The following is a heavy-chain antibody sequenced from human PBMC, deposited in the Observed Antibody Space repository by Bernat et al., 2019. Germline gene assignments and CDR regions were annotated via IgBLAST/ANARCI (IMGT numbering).Heavy chain of an antibody. V-gene: IGHV1-18*01. CDR2: VSGYNGNT. J-gene: IGHJ6*02. D-gene: IGHD3-16*01. Sequence: QVQLVQSGAEVKKPGASVKVSCKASGYTLSDYGISWVRQAPGQGLEWMGWVSGYNGNTDYAEKFQGRVTMTTDTSTNTVYMDRRSLGSDDTAVYYCARKGRRGSYDFDFGMDVWGQGATVIVSS. CDR3: ARKGRRGSYDFDFGMDV. CDR1: GYTLSDYG.